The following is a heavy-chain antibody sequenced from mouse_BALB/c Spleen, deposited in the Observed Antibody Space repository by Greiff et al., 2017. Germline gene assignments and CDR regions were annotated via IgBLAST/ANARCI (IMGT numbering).Heavy chain of an antibody. V-gene: IGHV14-4*02. D-gene: IGHD2-1*01. CDR2: IDPENGDT. J-gene: IGHJ2*01. CDR1: GFNITDYY. CDR3: NADGNFDY. Sequence: VQLQQSGAELVRPGASVKLSCTASGFNITDYYMHWVKQRPEQGLEWIGWIDPENGDTEYAPKFQGKATMTADTSSNTAYLQLSSLTSEDTAVYYCNADGNFDYWGQGTTLTVSS.